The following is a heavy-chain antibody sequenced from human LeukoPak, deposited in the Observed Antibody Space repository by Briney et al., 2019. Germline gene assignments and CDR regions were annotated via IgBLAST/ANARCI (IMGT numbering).Heavy chain of an antibody. D-gene: IGHD2-21*02. V-gene: IGHV3-48*03. Sequence: GGSLRLSCAASGFTFSSYEMNWVRQAPGKGLEWVSYISSSGSTIYYADSVKGRFTISRDNAKTSLYLQMNSLRAADTAVYYCARAPCGGYCYFRGGYDYWGEGTLVTVSS. CDR3: ARAPCGGYCYFRGGYDY. J-gene: IGHJ4*02. CDR2: ISSSGSTI. CDR1: GFTFSSYE.